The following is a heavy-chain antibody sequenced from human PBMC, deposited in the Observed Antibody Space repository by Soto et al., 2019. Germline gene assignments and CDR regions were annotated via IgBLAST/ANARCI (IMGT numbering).Heavy chain of an antibody. J-gene: IGHJ6*02. CDR2: IYPGDSDT. D-gene: IGHD3-3*01. CDR3: ARQEYDFWSGCYTRYYYYGMDV. Sequence: GESLKISCKGSGYNFTSYWIGWVRQMPGKGLEWMGIIYPGDSDTRYSPSFQGQVTISADKSISTAYLQWSSLKASDTAMYYCARQEYDFWSGCYTRYYYYGMDVWGQGTTVTVSS. V-gene: IGHV5-51*01. CDR1: GYNFTSYW.